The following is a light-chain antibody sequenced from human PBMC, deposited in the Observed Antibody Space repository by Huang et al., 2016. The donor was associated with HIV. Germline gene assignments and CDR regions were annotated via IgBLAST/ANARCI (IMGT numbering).Light chain of an antibody. CDR2: DAS. V-gene: IGKV3-11*01. CDR3: QQRSNWPRALT. J-gene: IGKJ4*01. CDR1: QSVGSY. Sequence: EIVLTQSPATLSLSPGERATLSCRASQSVGSYLAWYQQKPGQAPRLLIYDASNRATGSPARFSGSGSGTDFTLTISSLEPEDFAVYYCQQRSNWPRALTFGGGTKVEIK.